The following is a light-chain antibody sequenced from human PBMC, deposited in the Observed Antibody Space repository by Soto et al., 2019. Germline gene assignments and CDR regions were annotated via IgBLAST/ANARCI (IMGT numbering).Light chain of an antibody. CDR3: QSYDSSLSGSV. J-gene: IGLJ2*01. V-gene: IGLV1-40*01. Sequence: QLVLTQPPSVSGAPGQRVTISCTGSSSNIGAGYDVYWYQQLPGTAPKLLIYGNSNRPSGVPDRFSGSKSGTSASLAITGLQAEDEADYYCQSYDSSLSGSVFGGGTQLTVL. CDR2: GNS. CDR1: SSNIGAGYD.